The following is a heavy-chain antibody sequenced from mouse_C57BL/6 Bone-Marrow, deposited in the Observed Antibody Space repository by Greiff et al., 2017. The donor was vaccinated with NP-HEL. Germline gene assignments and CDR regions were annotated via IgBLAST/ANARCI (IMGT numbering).Heavy chain of an antibody. Sequence: QVLLQQSGAELVRPGTSVKMSCKASGYTFTNYWIGWAKQSPGNGLEWIGAIYPGGGYTNYNEKFKGKGTLTADKSSSTAYMQFSSLTSEDSAIYYCARQYYGSSYEFAYWGQGTLVTVSA. D-gene: IGHD1-1*01. CDR3: ARQYYGSSYEFAY. CDR1: GYTFTNYW. CDR2: IYPGGGYT. V-gene: IGHV1-63*01. J-gene: IGHJ3*01.